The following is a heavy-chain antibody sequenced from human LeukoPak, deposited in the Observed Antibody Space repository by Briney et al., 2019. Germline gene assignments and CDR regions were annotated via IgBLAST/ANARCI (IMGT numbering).Heavy chain of an antibody. CDR3: ARSDSSGWYPEYDP. CDR1: GFTFSTYA. J-gene: IGHJ5*02. D-gene: IGHD6-19*01. Sequence: GGSLRLSCAASGFTFSTYAMSWVRQAPGKGLDWLSAISGSGGSTYYADSVKGRFTISRDNSKNTLYLQMNSLRAEDTAVYYCARSDSSGWYPEYDPWGQGTLVTVSS. V-gene: IGHV3-23*01. CDR2: ISGSGGST.